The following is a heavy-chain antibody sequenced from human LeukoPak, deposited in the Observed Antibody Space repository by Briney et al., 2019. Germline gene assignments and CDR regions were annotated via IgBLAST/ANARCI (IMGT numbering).Heavy chain of an antibody. CDR3: ARLIPGTTGLRKNYFDY. J-gene: IGHJ4*02. CDR1: GDSISSSY. CDR2: ISASGNT. Sequence: PSETLSLTCTVSGDSISSSYWNWIRQTPGKGLEWIGYISASGNTNYNPSLKSRIIISVGMSKNQFSLKLSSVTAADTAVYYCARLIPGTTGLRKNYFDYWGQGTLVTVSS. D-gene: IGHD1-20*01. V-gene: IGHV4-4*09.